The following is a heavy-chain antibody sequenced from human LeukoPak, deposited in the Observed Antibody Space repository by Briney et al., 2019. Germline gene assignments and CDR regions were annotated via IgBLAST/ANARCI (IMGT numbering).Heavy chain of an antibody. CDR1: GFTLSGDS. Sequence: GGSLRLSCAASGFTLSGDSMSWVRQAPGKGLEWVSLIYSGDSTYYADSVKGRFTISRDNSKNTLYLQMNSLRAEDTAMYYCATVSGGDYFDYWGQGTLVTVSS. J-gene: IGHJ4*02. CDR3: ATVSGGDYFDY. CDR2: IYSGDST. D-gene: IGHD3-10*01. V-gene: IGHV3-53*01.